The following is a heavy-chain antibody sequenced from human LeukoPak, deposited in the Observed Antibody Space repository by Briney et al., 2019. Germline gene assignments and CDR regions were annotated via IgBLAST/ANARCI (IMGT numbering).Heavy chain of an antibody. V-gene: IGHV1-58*02. CDR2: IVVGSGNT. CDR3: AAESSGYYYGAFDI. J-gene: IGHJ3*02. D-gene: IGHD3-22*01. Sequence: SVKVSCKASGFTFTSSAMQWVRQARGQRLEWIGWIVVGSGNTNYAQKFQERVTITRDMSTSTAYMELSSLRSEDTAVYYCAAESSGYYYGAFDIWGQGTMVTVSS. CDR1: GFTFTSSA.